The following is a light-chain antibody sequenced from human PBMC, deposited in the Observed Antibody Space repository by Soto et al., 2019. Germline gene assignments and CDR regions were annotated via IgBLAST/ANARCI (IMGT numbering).Light chain of an antibody. CDR3: CSYTDIALDVV. Sequence: QSALTQPASVSGSPGQSITISCTGTSIDIGDYDYVSWYQHLPGKAPKLLIFDVTHRPSGVSDRFSGSKSGNTASLTISGVRPEDEADYYCCSYTDIALDVVFGGATKLTVL. CDR2: DVT. J-gene: IGLJ2*01. CDR1: SIDIGDYDY. V-gene: IGLV2-14*01.